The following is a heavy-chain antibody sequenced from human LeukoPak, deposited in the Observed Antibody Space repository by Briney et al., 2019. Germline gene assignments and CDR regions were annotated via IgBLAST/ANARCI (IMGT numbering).Heavy chain of an antibody. CDR3: ARHPWIQLWLYYFDY. J-gene: IGHJ4*02. CDR2: IYYSGST. D-gene: IGHD5-18*01. CDR1: GGSISSSSYY. V-gene: IGHV4-39*01. Sequence: SETLSLTCTVSGGSISSSSYYWGWIRQPPGKGQEWIGSIYYSGSTYYNPSLKSRVTISVDTSKNQFSLKLSSVTAADTAVYYCARHPWIQLWLYYFDYWGQGTLVTVSS.